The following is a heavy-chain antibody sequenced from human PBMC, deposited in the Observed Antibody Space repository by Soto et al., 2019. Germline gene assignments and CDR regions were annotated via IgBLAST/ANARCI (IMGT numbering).Heavy chain of an antibody. CDR3: ARDPWGIVGATRIDY. Sequence: QVQLVESGGGVVQPGRSLRLSCAASGFTFSSYAMHWVRQAPGKGLEWVAVISYDGRNKYYADSVKGRFTISRDNSKNTLNLQMNSLRAEDTAVYYCARDPWGIVGATRIDYWGQGTLVTVSS. D-gene: IGHD1-26*01. J-gene: IGHJ4*02. CDR2: ISYDGRNK. CDR1: GFTFSSYA. V-gene: IGHV3-30-3*01.